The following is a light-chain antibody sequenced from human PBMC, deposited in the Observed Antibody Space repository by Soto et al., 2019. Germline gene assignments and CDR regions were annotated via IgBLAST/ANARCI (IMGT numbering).Light chain of an antibody. CDR3: QEYGSSPRT. CDR1: QTIKNN. CDR2: GAS. Sequence: PAPATLSGSLGERATLSCRASQTIKNNVAWYQPKDGKVPRLLIYGASTRRSGIPARFSGSGSGTDFLLIISILEPEDFAVYYCQEYGSSPRTFGQGTMVDIK. V-gene: IGKV3-20*01. J-gene: IGKJ1*01.